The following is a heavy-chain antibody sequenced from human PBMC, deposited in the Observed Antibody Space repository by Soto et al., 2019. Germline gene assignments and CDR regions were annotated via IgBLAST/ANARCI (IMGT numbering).Heavy chain of an antibody. D-gene: IGHD2-2*01. CDR2: ISGGGDIT. Sequence: GGSLRLSCEGSGFTFSSYAMSWVRQAPGKGLEWVSGISGGGDITYYADSVKGRFTISRDNSKNTLYLQISSLRAEDTAVYFCAKDTLPTAYCTTTSCYLLDSWGQGTLVTVSS. V-gene: IGHV3-23*01. CDR1: GFTFSSYA. J-gene: IGHJ4*02. CDR3: AKDTLPTAYCTTTSCYLLDS.